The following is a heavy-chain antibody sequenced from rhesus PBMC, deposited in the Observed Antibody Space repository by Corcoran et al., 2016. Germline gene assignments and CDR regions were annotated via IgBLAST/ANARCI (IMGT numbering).Heavy chain of an antibody. Sequence: QVQLQESGPGLVKPSETLSLTCAVSGGSISSNYWSWIRQPPGKGLEWIGYIYGSGSTYSNPSLKSRVTISTDTSKNQFSLKLSSVTAADTAVYYCASASYYYDSGYYTAEYFEFWGQGALVTVSS. V-gene: IGHV4-160*01. CDR1: GGSISSNY. CDR2: IYGSGST. CDR3: ASASYYYDSGYYTAEYFEF. D-gene: IGHD3-28*01. J-gene: IGHJ1*01.